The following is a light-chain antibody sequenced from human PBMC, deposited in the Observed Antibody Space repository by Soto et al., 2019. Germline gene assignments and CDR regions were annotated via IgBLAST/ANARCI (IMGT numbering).Light chain of an antibody. CDR1: QNIRNN. CDR2: GAS. CDR3: QQYYKWPQT. J-gene: IGKJ1*01. Sequence: EIVMTQSPATLSVSPGERATLSCRASQNIRNNVAWYQQKPGQAPSLLIHGASTRATGFPARFSGSGSGTDFTLTISSVQSEDFAVYYCQQYYKWPQTFGQGTKVDIK. V-gene: IGKV3-15*01.